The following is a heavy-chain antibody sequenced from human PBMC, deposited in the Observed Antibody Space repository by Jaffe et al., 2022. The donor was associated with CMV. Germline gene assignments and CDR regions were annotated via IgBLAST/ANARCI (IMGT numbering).Heavy chain of an antibody. Sequence: QLQLQESGPGLVKPSETLSLRCTVSGGSISTRGDYWGWIRQPPGKGLEWIGAIYYNGKTYYKPSLKGRVTLSVDTSKDQFSLNLHSVTAADTAVYYCTRQTNYGRGSYYYAMNVWGQGTTVTVS. J-gene: IGHJ6*02. CDR2: IYYNGKT. CDR1: GGSISTRGDY. CDR3: TRQTNYGRGSYYYAMNV. V-gene: IGHV4-39*01. D-gene: IGHD4-17*01.